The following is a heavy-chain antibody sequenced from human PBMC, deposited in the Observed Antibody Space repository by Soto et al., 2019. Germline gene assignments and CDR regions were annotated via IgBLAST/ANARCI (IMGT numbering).Heavy chain of an antibody. D-gene: IGHD3-16*01. V-gene: IGHV1-69*13. CDR1: GGTFSSYA. CDR2: IIPIFGTA. J-gene: IGHJ6*02. CDR3: ARDGGGMITFGGVNYGMDV. Sequence: ASVKVSCKASGGTFSSYAISWVRQAPGQGLEWMGGIIPIFGTANYAQKFQGRVTITADESTSTAYMELSSLRSEDTAVYYCARDGGGMITFGGVNYGMDVWGQGTTVTVSS.